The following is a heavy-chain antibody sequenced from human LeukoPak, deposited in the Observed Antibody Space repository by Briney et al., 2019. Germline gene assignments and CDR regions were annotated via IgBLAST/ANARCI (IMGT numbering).Heavy chain of an antibody. D-gene: IGHD2-15*01. CDR2: IYHSGST. CDR3: ARVIGVVVVAATPWFDP. Sequence: PSETLSLTCAVSGGSISSSNWWSWVRQPPGKGLEWIGEIYHSGSTNYNPSLKSRVTISADKSKNQFSLKLSSVTAADTAVYYCARVIGVVVVAATPWFDPWGRGTLVTVSS. J-gene: IGHJ5*02. CDR1: GGSISSSNW. V-gene: IGHV4-4*02.